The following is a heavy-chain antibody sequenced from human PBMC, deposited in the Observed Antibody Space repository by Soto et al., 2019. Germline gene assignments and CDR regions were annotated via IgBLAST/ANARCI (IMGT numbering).Heavy chain of an antibody. Sequence: GGSLRLSCAASGFTFSSYGMHWVRQAPGKGLEWVAVISYDGSNKYYADSVKGRFTISRDNSKNTLYLQMNSLRAEDTAVYYCAKELVVIRDPPLDYWGQGTLVTVSS. CDR1: GFTFSSYG. CDR3: AKELVVIRDPPLDY. CDR2: ISYDGSNK. J-gene: IGHJ4*02. D-gene: IGHD3-22*01. V-gene: IGHV3-30*18.